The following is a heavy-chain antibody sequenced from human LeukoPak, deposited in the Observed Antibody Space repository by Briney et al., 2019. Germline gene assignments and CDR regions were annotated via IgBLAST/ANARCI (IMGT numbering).Heavy chain of an antibody. CDR1: GFTFSSYS. D-gene: IGHD3-10*01. Sequence: GGSLRLSCAASGFTFSSYSMNWVRQAPGKGLEWVSSISSSSSYIYYADSVKGRFTIFRDNAKNSLYLQMNSLRAEDTAVYYCARAWVYYGSGPNYYYGMDVWGKGATVTVSS. J-gene: IGHJ6*04. CDR3: ARAWVYYGSGPNYYYGMDV. CDR2: ISSSSSYI. V-gene: IGHV3-21*01.